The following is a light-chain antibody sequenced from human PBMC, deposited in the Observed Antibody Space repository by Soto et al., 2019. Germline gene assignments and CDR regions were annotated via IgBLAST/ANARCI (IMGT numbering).Light chain of an antibody. Sequence: EIVMTQSPATLSVSPGERATLSCRASQSVSSNLAWYQQKPGQAPMLLIYGASTRATGIPARFSGSGSGTEFTLTISSLQSEDFAVYYCQHYNNWPFPSWTFGQGTKVEIK. CDR1: QSVSSN. CDR2: GAS. CDR3: QHYNNWPFPSWT. V-gene: IGKV3-15*01. J-gene: IGKJ1*01.